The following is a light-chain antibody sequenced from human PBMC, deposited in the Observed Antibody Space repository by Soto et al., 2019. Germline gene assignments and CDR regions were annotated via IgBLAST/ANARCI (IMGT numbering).Light chain of an antibody. J-gene: IGLJ2*01. CDR1: ISDVGGYNH. Sequence: QSALTQPASVSGSPGQSITISCTGTISDVGGYNHVSWFQQHPGKAPKLMIYGVTNRPSGVSSRFSGSSSGNTASLTISGLQAEDEADYYCSSYTSTSPRVFGGGTKVTVL. CDR3: SSYTSTSPRV. V-gene: IGLV2-14*01. CDR2: GVT.